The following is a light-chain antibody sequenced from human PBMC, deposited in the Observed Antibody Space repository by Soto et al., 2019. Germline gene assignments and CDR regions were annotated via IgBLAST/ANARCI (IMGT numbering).Light chain of an antibody. Sequence: DIPMTQSPSTLSASVGDRVTITCRASQSIDSWLAWYQKKPGKAPKVLIYKAYTLKSGVPSRFSGSRSGTEFTLTISSLQPDDFSTYYCQQYKSYSTFGGGTRVEIK. CDR3: QQYKSYST. CDR2: KAY. V-gene: IGKV1-5*03. J-gene: IGKJ4*01. CDR1: QSIDSW.